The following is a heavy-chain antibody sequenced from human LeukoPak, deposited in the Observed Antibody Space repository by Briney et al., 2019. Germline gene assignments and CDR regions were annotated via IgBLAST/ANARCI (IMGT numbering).Heavy chain of an antibody. CDR3: ARDGGYCSSWYSGNWFDP. D-gene: IGHD6-13*01. J-gene: IGHJ5*02. CDR1: GYTFTSYG. Sequence: ASVKVSCKASGYTFTSYGINWVRQAPGPGLEWMCWISAYNGNTNYAQKLQGRVTMTTDTCTSTAYMELRSLRSDDTAVYYCARDGGYCSSWYSGNWFDPWGQGTLVTVSS. V-gene: IGHV1-18*01. CDR2: ISAYNGNT.